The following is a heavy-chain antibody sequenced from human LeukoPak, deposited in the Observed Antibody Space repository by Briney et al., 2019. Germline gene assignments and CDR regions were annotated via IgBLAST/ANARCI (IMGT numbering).Heavy chain of an antibody. CDR1: GGSISTSYY. J-gene: IGHJ5*02. Sequence: SETLSLTCTVSGGSISTSYYWGWIRQPPGKGLEWIGSIHYSGSTYYNPSLKSRVTISVDTSKNQFSLKLSSVTAADTAVYYCARAGSGFYYDSSGYYYDWFDPWGQGTLVTVSS. D-gene: IGHD3-22*01. CDR3: ARAGSGFYYDSSGYYYDWFDP. V-gene: IGHV4-39*07. CDR2: IHYSGST.